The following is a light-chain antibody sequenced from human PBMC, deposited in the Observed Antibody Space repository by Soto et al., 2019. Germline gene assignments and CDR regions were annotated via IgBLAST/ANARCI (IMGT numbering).Light chain of an antibody. CDR2: DVT. CDR3: SSYTSSSTYV. J-gene: IGLJ1*01. V-gene: IGLV2-14*01. CDR1: RSDVGGYNY. Sequence: QSVLTQPASVSGAPGQSNTISCTGTRSDVGGYNYVYWHQQHPGKAPKLMIYDVTNRPSGVSDRFSGSKSGNTASLTISGLQAEDEADYYCSSYTSSSTYVFGAGTKLTVL.